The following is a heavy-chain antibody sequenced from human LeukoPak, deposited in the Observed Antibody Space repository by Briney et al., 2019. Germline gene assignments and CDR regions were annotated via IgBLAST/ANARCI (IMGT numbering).Heavy chain of an antibody. CDR1: GFTFDDYA. Sequence: PGGSLRLSRAASGFTFDDYAMHWVRQAPGKGLEWVSLISWDGGSTYYADSVKGRFTISRDNSKNSLYLQMNSLRAEDTALYYCAKWSPTGTYFDYWGQGTLVTVSS. CDR2: ISWDGGST. D-gene: IGHD1-1*01. CDR3: AKWSPTGTYFDY. J-gene: IGHJ4*02. V-gene: IGHV3-43D*03.